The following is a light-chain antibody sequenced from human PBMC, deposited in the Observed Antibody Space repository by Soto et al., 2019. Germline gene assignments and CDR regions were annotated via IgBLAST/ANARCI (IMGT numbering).Light chain of an antibody. CDR3: QQYGSSPQT. J-gene: IGKJ2*01. CDR1: QSFSSIY. V-gene: IGKV3-20*01. CDR2: GAS. Sequence: EIVLTQSPGTLSLSPGERATLSCRASQSFSSIYLAWYQKKPGQALRLLLYGASSMTTGIPDRFCGSGSGTDFTLTISRLEHEDFDVYYCQQYGSSPQTLGQGTKLEIK.